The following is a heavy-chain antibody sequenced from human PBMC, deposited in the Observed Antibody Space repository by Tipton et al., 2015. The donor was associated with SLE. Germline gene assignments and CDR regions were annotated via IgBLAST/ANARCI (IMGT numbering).Heavy chain of an antibody. CDR3: ARDDDYGGNSGFDY. D-gene: IGHD4-23*01. J-gene: IGHJ4*02. V-gene: IGHV4-59*01. CDR1: GGSISSYY. CDR2: IYYSGST. Sequence: TLSLTCTVAGGSISSYYWTWIRQPPGKGLEWIGYIYYSGSTNYNPSLKSQVTMSVDTSKNQFSLKLSSVTAADTAVYYCARDDDYGGNSGFDYWGQGTLVTVSS.